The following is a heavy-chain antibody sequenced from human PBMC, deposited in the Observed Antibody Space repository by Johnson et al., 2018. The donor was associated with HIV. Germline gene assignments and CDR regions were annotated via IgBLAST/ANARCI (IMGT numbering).Heavy chain of an antibody. CDR2: ISYDGSNK. Sequence: VQLLESGGGVVQPVRSLRLSCAASGFTFSSYAMHWVRQAPGKGLEWVAVISYDGSNKYYADSVKGRFTISSDNSKNTLYLQMNSLRAEDTAVYYCARDRWIQLWSTGGAFDIWGQGTMVTVSS. D-gene: IGHD5-18*01. V-gene: IGHV3-30-3*01. J-gene: IGHJ3*02. CDR1: GFTFSSYA. CDR3: ARDRWIQLWSTGGAFDI.